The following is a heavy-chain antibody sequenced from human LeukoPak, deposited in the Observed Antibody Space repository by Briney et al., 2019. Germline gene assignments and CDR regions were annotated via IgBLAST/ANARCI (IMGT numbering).Heavy chain of an antibody. V-gene: IGHV3-7*01. CDR3: ARDSIVVVVADY. CDR2: IKQDGSEK. D-gene: IGHD2-15*01. Sequence: GGSLRLSCAAAGFTFSNFWMSWVRQAPGKGLEWVANIKQDGSEKYYVDSVKGRFTISRDNAKNSLYLQMNSLRAEDTAVYYCARDSIVVVVADYWGQGTLVTVSS. J-gene: IGHJ4*02. CDR1: GFTFSNFW.